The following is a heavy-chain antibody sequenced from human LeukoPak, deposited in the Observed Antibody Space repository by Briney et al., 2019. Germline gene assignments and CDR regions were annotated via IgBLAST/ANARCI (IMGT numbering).Heavy chain of an antibody. V-gene: IGHV1-69*04. J-gene: IGHJ4*02. CDR2: IIPILGIA. CDR3: ARDDGLSGYDYLFFDY. CDR1: GGTFSSYA. Sequence: GSSVKVSCKASGGTFSSYAISWVRQAPGQGLEWMGRIIPILGIANYAQKFQRRVTITADKSTSTAYMELSSLRSEDTAVYYCARDDGLSGYDYLFFDYWGQGTLVTVSS. D-gene: IGHD5-12*01.